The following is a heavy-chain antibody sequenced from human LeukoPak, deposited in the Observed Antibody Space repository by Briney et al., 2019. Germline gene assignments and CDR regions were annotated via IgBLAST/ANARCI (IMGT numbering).Heavy chain of an antibody. CDR2: IKQDGSEK. J-gene: IGHJ4*02. Sequence: GGSLRLSCAASGFTFSSYWMSWVRQAPGKGLEWVANIKQDGSEKYYVDSVKGRFTISRDNAKNSLYLQMNSLRAEDTAVYYCARGIYDSGSYPPYCWGQGTLVTVSS. V-gene: IGHV3-7*01. CDR1: GFTFSSYW. CDR3: ARGIYDSGSYPPYC. D-gene: IGHD3-10*01.